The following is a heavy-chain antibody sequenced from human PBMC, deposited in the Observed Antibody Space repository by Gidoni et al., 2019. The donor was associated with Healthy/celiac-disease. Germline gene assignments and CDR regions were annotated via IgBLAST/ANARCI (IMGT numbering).Heavy chain of an antibody. D-gene: IGHD1-20*01. Sequence: QVQLQQWGAGLLKPSETLSLTCAVYGGSFSGYYWSWIRQPPGKGLEWIGEINHSGSTNYNPSLKSRVTISVDTSKNQFSLKLSSVTAADTAVYYCARRNVHITFRQNWFDPWGQGTLVTVSS. CDR3: ARRNVHITFRQNWFDP. V-gene: IGHV4-34*01. CDR1: GGSFSGYY. J-gene: IGHJ5*02. CDR2: INHSGST.